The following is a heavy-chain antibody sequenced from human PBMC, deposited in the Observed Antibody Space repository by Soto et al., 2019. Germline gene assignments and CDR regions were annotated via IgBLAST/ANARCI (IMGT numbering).Heavy chain of an antibody. Sequence: SETLSLTCAVSGGSISSGDYSWSWIRQPPGTGLEWIGYIYHSGSTYYNPSLKSRVTISVDRSKNQFSLKLSSVTAADTAVHYCARGSYDYVWGSYRSVYFDYWGQGTLVNVS. V-gene: IGHV4-30-2*01. J-gene: IGHJ4*02. D-gene: IGHD3-16*02. CDR2: IYHSGST. CDR1: GGSISSGDYS. CDR3: ARGSYDYVWGSYRSVYFDY.